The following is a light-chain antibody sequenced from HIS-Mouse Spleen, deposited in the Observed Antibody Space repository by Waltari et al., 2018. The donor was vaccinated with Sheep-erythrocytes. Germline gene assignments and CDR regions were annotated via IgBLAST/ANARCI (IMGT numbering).Light chain of an antibody. V-gene: IGLV2-11*02. CDR3: CSYAGSYNYV. J-gene: IGLJ1*01. Sequence: QAALTQPRSVSGSPGQSVTISCPGTSSDVGGYNYVSWYQQHPGKAPKLMIYDVSKRPSGVPDHFSGSKSGNTASLTISGLQAEDEADYYCCSYAGSYNYVFGTGTKVTVL. CDR1: SSDVGGYNY. CDR2: DVS.